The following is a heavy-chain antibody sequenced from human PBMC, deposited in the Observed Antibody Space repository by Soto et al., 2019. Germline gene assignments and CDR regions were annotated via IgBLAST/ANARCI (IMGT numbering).Heavy chain of an antibody. J-gene: IGHJ3*02. CDR2: IYHTGIA. CDR3: ATYHPGSVDYLSPEDAFDR. Sequence: SETLSLTCTVSGHPITNSYWSWVRQPSEKGLEWLGHIYHTGIADYNPSLQSRVTLSVDTSTNQFSLKLTSVSAADTAVYYCATYHPGSVDYLSPEDAFDRRGQGTMVTVSS. CDR1: GHPITNSY. D-gene: IGHD3-3*01. V-gene: IGHV4-59*01.